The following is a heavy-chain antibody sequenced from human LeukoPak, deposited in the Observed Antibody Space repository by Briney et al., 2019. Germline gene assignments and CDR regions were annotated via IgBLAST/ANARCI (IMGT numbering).Heavy chain of an antibody. Sequence: SETLSLTCTVSGGSISNYYWSWIRQPPGKGLEWLGYISYSANSNYNPSLKSRVSISVDTSKNKFSLKLNSVTAADTAVYYCARDSMNSNAFDIWGQGTMVTVSS. J-gene: IGHJ3*02. CDR3: ARDSMNSNAFDI. CDR1: GGSISNYY. CDR2: ISYSANS. V-gene: IGHV4-59*01. D-gene: IGHD1-7*01.